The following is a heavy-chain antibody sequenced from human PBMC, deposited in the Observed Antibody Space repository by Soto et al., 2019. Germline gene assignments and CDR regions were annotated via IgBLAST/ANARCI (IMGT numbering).Heavy chain of an antibody. D-gene: IGHD4-17*01. V-gene: IGHV3-7*03. CDR2: IDQDGSEV. CDR3: ARDRYGDYGNYYYYYGMDV. Sequence: EVQLVESGGDLVQPGGSLRLSCAASGFTFSIYWITWVRQPPGKGLEWVASIDQDGSEVHYVDSVKGRFTISRDNAKSSLYLQMNSLRAEDTAMYFCARDRYGDYGNYYYYYGMDVWGQGTKVTVSS. J-gene: IGHJ6*02. CDR1: GFTFSIYW.